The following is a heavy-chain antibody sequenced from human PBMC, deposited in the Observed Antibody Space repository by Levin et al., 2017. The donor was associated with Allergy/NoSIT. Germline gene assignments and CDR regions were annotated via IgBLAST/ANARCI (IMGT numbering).Heavy chain of an antibody. Sequence: GGSLRLSCAASGLTFSTYAMGWVRQAPGKGLEWVSAITGSGASTYYADSVKGRFTISRDNSKNTLHLQMSSLRADDTAVYYCAKSRRLYGSGSYYNDWGQGTLVTVSS. CDR3: AKSRRLYGSGSYYND. D-gene: IGHD3-10*01. J-gene: IGHJ4*02. V-gene: IGHV3-23*01. CDR1: GLTFSTYA. CDR2: ITGSGAST.